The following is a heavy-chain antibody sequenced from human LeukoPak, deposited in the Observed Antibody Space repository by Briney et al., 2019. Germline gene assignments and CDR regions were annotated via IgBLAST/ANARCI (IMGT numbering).Heavy chain of an antibody. D-gene: IGHD2-2*01. CDR3: ARIYCSSTSCYDHWDAFDI. CDR1: GGSISSYY. Sequence: SETLSLTCTVSGGSISSYYWSWIRQPPGKGLEWIGYIYYSGSTNYNPSLKSRVTISVDTSKNQFYLKLSSVTAEDTAVYYCARIYCSSTSCYDHWDAFDIWGQGTMVTVSS. V-gene: IGHV4-59*01. J-gene: IGHJ3*02. CDR2: IYYSGST.